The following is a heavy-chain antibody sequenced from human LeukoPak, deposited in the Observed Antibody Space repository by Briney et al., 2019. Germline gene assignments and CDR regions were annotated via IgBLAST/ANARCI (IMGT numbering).Heavy chain of an antibody. CDR3: EKRYCGGDCYPGVDY. V-gene: IGHV3-23*01. CDR1: GFTFSSYA. Sequence: GGSLRLSCAAYGFTFSSYAMSWVRQAPGKGLEWVSAISGSGGSTYYADSVKGRFTISRDNSKNTLYLQMNSLRAEDTAVYYCEKRYCGGDCYPGVDYWGQGTLVTVSS. D-gene: IGHD2-21*02. CDR2: ISGSGGST. J-gene: IGHJ4*02.